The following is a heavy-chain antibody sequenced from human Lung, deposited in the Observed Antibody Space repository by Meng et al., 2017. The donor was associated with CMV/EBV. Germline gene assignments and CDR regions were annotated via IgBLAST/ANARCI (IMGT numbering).Heavy chain of an antibody. D-gene: IGHD2-21*01. CDR1: FIFRRYA. Sequence: FIFRRYAMLLVLPAAGRGLEWVAVMSYVGSNKYYAGSVQDRFIIPRDNSMNELYLQMNGLRAEDTAVYYCARDRAAYCGGDCGTFDYWGQGTLVTVSS. J-gene: IGHJ4*02. CDR2: MSYVGSNK. V-gene: IGHV3-30*04. CDR3: ARDRAAYCGGDCGTFDY.